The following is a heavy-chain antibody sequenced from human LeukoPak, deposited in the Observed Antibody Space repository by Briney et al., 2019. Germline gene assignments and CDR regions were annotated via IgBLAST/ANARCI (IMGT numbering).Heavy chain of an antibody. V-gene: IGHV1-2*06. CDR1: GYTFTGYY. CDR2: INPNSGGT. J-gene: IGHJ4*02. CDR3: ARDWYYDSSGHDY. D-gene: IGHD3-22*01. Sequence: ASVKVSCKASGYTFTGYYMQRVRQAPGQGLEWMGRINPNSGGTNYAQKFQGRVTMTRDTSVSTAYMEQSRLRSDDTAVYYCARDWYYDSSGHDYWSQGTLVTVSS.